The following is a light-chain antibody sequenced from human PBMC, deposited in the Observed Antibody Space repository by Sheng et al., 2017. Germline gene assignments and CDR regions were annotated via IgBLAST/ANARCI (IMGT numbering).Light chain of an antibody. Sequence: DIQMTQSLSSLSASVGDRVTITCRASEGLGYALAWYQQKPGEAPKLLVNGVSRLESGVPSRFSGSRSGTDYTLTISSLQPEDFATYYCQQYYSTNSFGQGTKLEIK. V-gene: IGKV1-NL1*01. J-gene: IGKJ2*03. CDR3: QQYYSTNS. CDR2: GVS. CDR1: EGLGYA.